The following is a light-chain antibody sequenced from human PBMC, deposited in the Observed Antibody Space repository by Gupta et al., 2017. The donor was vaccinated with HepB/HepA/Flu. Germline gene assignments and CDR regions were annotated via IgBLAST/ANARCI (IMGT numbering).Light chain of an antibody. CDR2: SAS. CDR1: QSLSSSD. Sequence: IVLTQSPATLFFSPGVRSTLSCRASQSLSSSDLAWYQQKPGDATRLLIYSASSRDNGVPDRFGGIGSGTYFILTIRRLEPEDFAVYYCNQYGNSPRTFGQGTKVEIK. CDR3: NQYGNSPRT. V-gene: IGKV3-20*01. J-gene: IGKJ1*01.